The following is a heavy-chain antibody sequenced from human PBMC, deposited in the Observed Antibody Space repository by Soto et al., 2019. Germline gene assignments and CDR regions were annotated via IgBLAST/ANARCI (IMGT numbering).Heavy chain of an antibody. CDR2: IDPSDSYT. J-gene: IGHJ5*02. CDR1: GYSFTSYW. CDR3: ARHVVSYTWFEP. D-gene: IGHD3-16*02. Sequence: GESLKISCKGSGYSFTSYWLSWVRQMPGTGLEWMGRIDPSDSYTNYSSSFQVHVTISADKSISTAYLQWSSLKASDTAMSYCARHVVSYTWFEPWGQGTLIAVSS. V-gene: IGHV5-10-1*01.